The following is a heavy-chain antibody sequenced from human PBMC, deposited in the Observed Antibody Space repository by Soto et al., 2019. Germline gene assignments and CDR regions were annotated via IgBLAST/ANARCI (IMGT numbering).Heavy chain of an antibody. Sequence: QVQLQASAPALVKPSQTLSLTCTVSGGSISSGGYYWSWIRQHPGKGLEWIGYIYYSGSTYYNPSLKSRITISVDTSKHPFALKLSSVTAADTAVYYCARAPLHYYDSSGYYLAYWGQGTLVTVSS. V-gene: IGHV4-31*03. CDR1: GGSISSGGYY. CDR3: ARAPLHYYDSSGYYLAY. J-gene: IGHJ4*02. CDR2: IYYSGST. D-gene: IGHD3-22*01.